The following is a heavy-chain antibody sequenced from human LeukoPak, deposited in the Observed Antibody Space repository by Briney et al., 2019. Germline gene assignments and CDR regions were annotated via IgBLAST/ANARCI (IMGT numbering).Heavy chain of an antibody. Sequence: GSLRLSCAASGFTFSSYSMNWVRQAPGKGLEWIGSFYHSGSSYYNSSLKSRLTMSVDPFKNQFSLKLSSVTAADTAVYYCAREGSNWGQGTLVTVSS. D-gene: IGHD6-13*01. CDR1: GFTFSSYS. J-gene: IGHJ4*02. CDR2: FYHSGSS. V-gene: IGHV4-59*12. CDR3: AREGSN.